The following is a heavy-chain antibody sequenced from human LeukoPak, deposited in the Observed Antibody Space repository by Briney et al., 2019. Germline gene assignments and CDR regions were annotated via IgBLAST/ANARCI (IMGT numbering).Heavy chain of an antibody. CDR2: IYYSGST. V-gene: IGHV4-59*01. CDR3: ARGGIAALNH. CDR1: GGSISSYY. D-gene: IGHD6-6*01. Sequence: PSETLSLTCTVSGGSISSYYWSWIRQPPGKGLEWIGYIYYSGSTDYNPSLKSRVTISVDTSKNQFSLKLSSVTAADTAVYYCARGGIAALNHWGQGTLVTVSS. J-gene: IGHJ1*01.